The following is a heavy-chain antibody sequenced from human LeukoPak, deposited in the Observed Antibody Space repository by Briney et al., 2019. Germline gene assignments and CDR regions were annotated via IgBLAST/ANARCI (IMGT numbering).Heavy chain of an antibody. D-gene: IGHD5-24*01. V-gene: IGHV3-23*01. Sequence: GGSLRLSCAASGFTFSTYAMSWVRQAPGKGLEWVSAISGSGGSTYYAGSVKGRFIISRDNSKNTLYLQMNSLRAEDTAVYYCTKGRTIMVRFLIDYWGQGTLVTVSS. CDR3: TKGRTIMVRFLIDY. CDR2: ISGSGGST. J-gene: IGHJ4*02. CDR1: GFTFSTYA.